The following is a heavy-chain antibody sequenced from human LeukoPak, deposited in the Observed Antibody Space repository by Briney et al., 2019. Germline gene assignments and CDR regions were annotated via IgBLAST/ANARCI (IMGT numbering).Heavy chain of an antibody. J-gene: IGHJ4*02. CDR1: GGTFSSYA. CDR2: IIPILSIA. V-gene: IGHV1-69*04. CDR3: AIDTQWGLQLRSAFDY. Sequence: ASVEVSCKASGGTFSSYAISWVRQAPGQGLEWMGRIIPILSIANYAQKFQGRVTITADKSTSTAYMELNSLRSEDTAVYYCAIDTQWGLQLRSAFDYWGQGTLVTVSS. D-gene: IGHD5-24*01.